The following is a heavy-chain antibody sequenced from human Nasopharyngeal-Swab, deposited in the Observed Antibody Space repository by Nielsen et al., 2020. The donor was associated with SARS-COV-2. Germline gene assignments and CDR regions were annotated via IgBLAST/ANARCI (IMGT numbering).Heavy chain of an antibody. V-gene: IGHV3-23*01. CDR3: AKDLPKYYDFWSGYYAMFDY. CDR2: ISGSGGST. J-gene: IGHJ4*02. Sequence: GESLKISCAASGFTFSSYAVSWVRQAPGKGLEWVSAISGSGGSTYYADSVKGRFTISRDNSKNTLYLQMNSLRAEDTAVYYCAKDLPKYYDFWSGYYAMFDYWGQGTLVTVSS. D-gene: IGHD3-3*01. CDR1: GFTFSSYA.